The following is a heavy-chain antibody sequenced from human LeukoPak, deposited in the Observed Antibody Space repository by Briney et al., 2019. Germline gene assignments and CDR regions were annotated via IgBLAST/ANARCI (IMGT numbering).Heavy chain of an antibody. V-gene: IGHV1-8*02. D-gene: IGHD3-10*01. CDR2: MNPNSGNT. Sequence: ASVKVSCKASGYSFTGYGVAWVRQATGQGLEWMGWMNPNSGNTGYAQKFQGRVTMTRNTSISTAYMELSSLRSEDTAVYYCARGLLVGGSGSEHDYWGQGTLVTVSS. CDR1: GYSFTGYG. CDR3: ARGLLVGGSGSEHDY. J-gene: IGHJ4*02.